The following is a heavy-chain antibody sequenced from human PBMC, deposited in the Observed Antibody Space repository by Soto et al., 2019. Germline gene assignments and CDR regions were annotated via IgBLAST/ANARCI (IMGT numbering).Heavy chain of an antibody. CDR1: GGSISSGGYY. CDR3: ARSVFP. J-gene: IGHJ5*02. CDR2: ICYSGST. Sequence: QVQLQESGPGLVKPSQTLSLTCTVSGGSISSGGYYWSWIRQHPGRGLEWIGYICYSGSTYCKPSLXSXXTISVATSKNQFSLKLSSVTAADTAVYYCARSVFPWGRGTLVTVSS. V-gene: IGHV4-31*03.